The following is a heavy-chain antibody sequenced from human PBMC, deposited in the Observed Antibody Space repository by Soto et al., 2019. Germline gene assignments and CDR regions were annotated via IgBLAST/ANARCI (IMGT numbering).Heavy chain of an antibody. J-gene: IGHJ4*02. D-gene: IGHD1-1*01. Sequence: AETLSLTCTVSGGSISSSSYYGGWIRQPPGKGLEWIGSIYYSGSTYYNPSLKSRVTISVDTSKNQFSLKLSSVTAADTAVYYCARLQALRTIDYWGQGTLVTVSS. V-gene: IGHV4-39*01. CDR2: IYYSGST. CDR3: ARLQALRTIDY. CDR1: GGSISSSSYY.